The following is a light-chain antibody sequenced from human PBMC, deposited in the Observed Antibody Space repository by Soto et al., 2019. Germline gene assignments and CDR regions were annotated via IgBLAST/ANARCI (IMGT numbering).Light chain of an antibody. Sequence: DIQMTQSPSSLSASVGDRVTITCRASQSISSYLNWYQQKPGKAPELLIYAASSLQSGVPSRFSGSGSGTDFTLTISSLQPEDFATYYCEQSYSTPWTFGQETKVDI. CDR1: QSISSY. CDR3: EQSYSTPWT. J-gene: IGKJ1*01. V-gene: IGKV1-39*01. CDR2: AAS.